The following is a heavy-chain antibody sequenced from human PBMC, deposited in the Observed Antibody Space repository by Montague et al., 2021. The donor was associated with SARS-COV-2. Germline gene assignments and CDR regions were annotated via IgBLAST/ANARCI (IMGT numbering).Heavy chain of an antibody. CDR3: ARERWNIVIVPPVEYGMDV. J-gene: IGHJ6*02. CDR1: GGSFSGSY. D-gene: IGHD2/OR15-2a*01. CDR2: INNRGSV. V-gene: IGHV4-34*01. Sequence: SETQSLTCAVYGGSFSGSYWTWIRQSPGKGLEWIGEINNRGSVNYSPSLKSRVTISVDTSRNQFSLKVTSVTAADTAVYCCARERWNIVIVPPVEYGMDVRGQGTTVTVSS.